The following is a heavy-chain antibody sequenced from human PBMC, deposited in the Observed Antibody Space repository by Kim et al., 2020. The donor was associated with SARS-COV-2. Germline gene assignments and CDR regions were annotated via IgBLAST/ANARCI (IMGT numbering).Heavy chain of an antibody. Sequence: KGRFTISRDNSKNTLYLQMNSLRAEDTAVYYCAKGSMVRGVISGGYYFDYWGQGTLVTVSS. V-gene: IGHV3-23*01. J-gene: IGHJ4*02. D-gene: IGHD3-10*01. CDR3: AKGSMVRGVISGGYYFDY.